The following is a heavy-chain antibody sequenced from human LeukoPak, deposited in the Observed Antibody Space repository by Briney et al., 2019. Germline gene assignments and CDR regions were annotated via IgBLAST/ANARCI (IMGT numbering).Heavy chain of an antibody. V-gene: IGHV4-34*01. CDR3: ARGPPQRITIFGVVTQPLDY. CDR2: INHSGGT. J-gene: IGHJ4*02. Sequence: SETLSLTCAVYGGSFSGYYWSWIRQPPGKGLEWIGEINHSGGTNYNPSLKSRVTISVDTSKNQFSLKLSSVTAADTAVYYCARGPPQRITIFGVVTQPLDYWGQGTLVTVSS. CDR1: GGSFSGYY. D-gene: IGHD3-3*01.